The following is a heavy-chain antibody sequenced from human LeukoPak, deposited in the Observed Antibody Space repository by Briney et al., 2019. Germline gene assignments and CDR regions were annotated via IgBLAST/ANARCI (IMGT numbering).Heavy chain of an antibody. V-gene: IGHV3-30-3*01. Sequence: PGGSLRLSCAASGFTFSSYAMHWVRQAPGKGLEWVAVISYDGSNKYYADSVKGRFTISRDNSENTLYLQMNSLRAEDTAVYYCARDLPRYCSSTSCYTNWFDPWGQGTLVTVSS. D-gene: IGHD2-2*02. CDR3: ARDLPRYCSSTSCYTNWFDP. CDR2: ISYDGSNK. CDR1: GFTFSSYA. J-gene: IGHJ5*02.